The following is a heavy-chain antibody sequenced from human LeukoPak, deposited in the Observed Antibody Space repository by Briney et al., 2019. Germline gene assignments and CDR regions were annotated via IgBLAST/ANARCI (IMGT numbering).Heavy chain of an antibody. J-gene: IGHJ4*02. V-gene: IGHV3-33*06. CDR2: IWYDGSNK. CDR3: AKDLRKWELLPFDY. CDR1: GFTYSSYG. D-gene: IGHD1-26*01. Sequence: HTGGSLRLSCAASGFTYSSYGMHWVRQAPGKGLEWVAVIWYDGSNKYYADSVKGRFTISIDNSKNTLYLQMNSLRAEDTAVYYCAKDLRKWELLPFDYWGQGTLVTVSS.